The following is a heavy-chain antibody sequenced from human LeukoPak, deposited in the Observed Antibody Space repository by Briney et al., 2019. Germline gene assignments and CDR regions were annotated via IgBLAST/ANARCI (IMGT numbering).Heavy chain of an antibody. J-gene: IGHJ6*02. CDR1: GFTGSSNY. CDR3: ARDIRFLEWLSPQYGMDV. CDR2: IYSGGST. Sequence: GGSLRLSCAASGFTGSSNYMSWVRQDPGKGLEWVSVIYSGGSTYYADSVKGRFTISRDNSKNTLYLQMNSLRAEDTAVYYCARDIRFLEWLSPQYGMDVWGQGTTVTVSS. D-gene: IGHD3-3*01. V-gene: IGHV3-66*02.